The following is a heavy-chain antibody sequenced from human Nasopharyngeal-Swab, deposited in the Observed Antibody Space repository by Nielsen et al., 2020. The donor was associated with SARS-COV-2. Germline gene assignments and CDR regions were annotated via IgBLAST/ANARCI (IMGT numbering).Heavy chain of an antibody. D-gene: IGHD5-24*01. V-gene: IGHV1-69*04. CDR1: GGTFNNYA. J-gene: IGHJ5*02. CDR3: ALVPGDGYNYHNWFDP. CDR2: IIPILGIA. Sequence: SVKVSCKASGGTFNNYAITWVRQAPGQGLVWMGRIIPILGIANYAQKFQGRVTITADKSTSTAYMELSSLRSEDTAVYYCALVPGDGYNYHNWFDPWGQGTLVTVSS.